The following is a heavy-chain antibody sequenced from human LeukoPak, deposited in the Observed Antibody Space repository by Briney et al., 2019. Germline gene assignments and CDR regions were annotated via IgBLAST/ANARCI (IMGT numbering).Heavy chain of an antibody. CDR2: IYYSGST. D-gene: IGHD3-22*01. Sequence: KPSETLSLTCTVSGGSISSSSYYWGWIRQPPGKGLEWIGSIYYSGSTYYNPSLKSRVTISVDTSKNQFSLKLSSVTAADTAVYYCARVYDSSGYYYYFDYWGQGTLVTVSS. CDR1: GGSISSSSYY. CDR3: ARVYDSSGYYYYFDY. V-gene: IGHV4-39*07. J-gene: IGHJ4*02.